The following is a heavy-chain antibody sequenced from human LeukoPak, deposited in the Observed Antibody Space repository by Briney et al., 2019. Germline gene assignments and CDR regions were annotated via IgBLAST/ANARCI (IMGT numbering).Heavy chain of an antibody. CDR2: INPRGGST. J-gene: IGHJ4*02. CDR1: GYTFTRND. CDR3: AREDADYTFSFDF. Sequence: ASVKVSCKASGYTFTRNDMHWVRQAPGQGLEWMGIINPRGGSTTYAQKFQGRLTMTRDTSTSTVYMELSSLRSEDTAVYYCAREDADYTFSFDFWGQGTLVTVSS. V-gene: IGHV1-46*01. D-gene: IGHD4-17*01.